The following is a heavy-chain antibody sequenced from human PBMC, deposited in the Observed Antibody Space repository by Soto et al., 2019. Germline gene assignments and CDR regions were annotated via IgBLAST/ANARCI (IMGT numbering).Heavy chain of an antibody. CDR3: ARGKVEVVPAAKKYYYYYGMDV. J-gene: IGHJ6*02. Sequence: PSETLSLTCAVYGGSFSGYYWSWIRQPPGKGLEWIGEINHSGSTNYNPSLESRVTISVDTSKNQFSLKLSSVTAADTAVYYCARGKVEVVPAAKKYYYYYGMDVWGQGTTVTVSS. D-gene: IGHD2-2*01. CDR1: GGSFSGYY. V-gene: IGHV4-34*01. CDR2: INHSGST.